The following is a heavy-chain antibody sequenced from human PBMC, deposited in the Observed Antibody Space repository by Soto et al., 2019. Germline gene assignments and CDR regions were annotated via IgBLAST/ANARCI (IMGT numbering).Heavy chain of an antibody. D-gene: IGHD3-10*01. CDR2: IIPIFGTA. CDR1: GGTFSSYA. Sequence: ASVKVSCKASGGTFSSYAISWVRQAPGQGLEWMGGIIPIFGTANYAQKFQGRVTITADESTSTAYMELSSLRSEDTAVYYCAREPAYYYGSGPQDKLYYYYYGMDVWGQGTTVTVSS. V-gene: IGHV1-69*13. J-gene: IGHJ6*02. CDR3: AREPAYYYGSGPQDKLYYYYYGMDV.